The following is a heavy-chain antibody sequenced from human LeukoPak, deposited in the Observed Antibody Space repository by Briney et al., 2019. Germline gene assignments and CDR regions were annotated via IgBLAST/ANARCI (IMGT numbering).Heavy chain of an antibody. V-gene: IGHV4-59*08. D-gene: IGHD4-23*01. CDR1: GGSISRSS. J-gene: IGHJ2*01. CDR3: VRHWVHDFGGSDWYFDL. Sequence: SETLSLTCTVSGGSISRSSWSWIRQSPGGGLEWIGYMFYGGTTNHNPSLKGRVTMSMVTSKDQFSLSLSSVTAADTAVYFCVRHWVHDFGGSDWYFDLWGRGTLVTVSS. CDR2: MFYGGTT.